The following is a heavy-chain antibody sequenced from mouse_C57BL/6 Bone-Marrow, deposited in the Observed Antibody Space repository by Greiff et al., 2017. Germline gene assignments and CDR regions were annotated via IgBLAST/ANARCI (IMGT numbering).Heavy chain of an antibody. D-gene: IGHD2-2*01. J-gene: IGHJ3*01. CDR2: IWSGGST. V-gene: IGHV2-2*01. Sequence: QVQLQQSGPGLVQPSQSLSITCTVSGFSLTSYGVHWVRQSPGKGLEWLGVIWSGGSTDYNAAFISRLSISTVNSKSQVFFIMNRLQADDTAVYYCARKRGYYGYRWVEYWGQESLVTVS. CDR1: GFSLTSYG. CDR3: ARKRGYYGYRWVEY.